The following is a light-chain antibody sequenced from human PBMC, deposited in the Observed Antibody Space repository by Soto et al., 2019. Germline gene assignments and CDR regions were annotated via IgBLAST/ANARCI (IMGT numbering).Light chain of an antibody. J-gene: IGLJ3*02. CDR2: EVS. V-gene: IGLV2-8*01. Sequence: QSALNQPPSASGSPGQSVTISCTGTSSDVGGYNYVSWYQQHPGKAPKVMIYEVSKRPSGVPDRFSGSKSGNTASLTVSGLQAEDEADYYCSSYAGSNSVFGGGTKLTVL. CDR3: SSYAGSNSV. CDR1: SSDVGGYNY.